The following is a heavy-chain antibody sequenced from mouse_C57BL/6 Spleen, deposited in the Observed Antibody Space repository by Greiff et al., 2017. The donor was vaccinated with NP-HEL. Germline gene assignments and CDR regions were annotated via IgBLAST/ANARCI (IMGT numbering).Heavy chain of an antibody. V-gene: IGHV1-69*01. CDR2: IDPSDSYT. CDR3: ARSGDYYGSSPYWYFEV. D-gene: IGHD1-1*01. Sequence: QVQLQQPGAELVMPGASVKLSCKASGYTFTSYWMHWVKQRPGQGLEWIGEIDPSDSYTNYNQKFKGKSTLTVDKSSSTAYMQLSSLTSEDSAVYYCARSGDYYGSSPYWYFEVWGTGTTVTVSS. J-gene: IGHJ1*03. CDR1: GYTFTSYW.